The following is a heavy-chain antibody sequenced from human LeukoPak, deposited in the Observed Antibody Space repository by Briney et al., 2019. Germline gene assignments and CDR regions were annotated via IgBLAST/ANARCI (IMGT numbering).Heavy chain of an antibody. V-gene: IGHV4-59*01. CDR3: ARVSSVETNYYFDY. Sequence: SSETLSLTCTVSGGSISSYYWSWLPQPPGKGLEWIRYIYYSGSNNYNPSLKSRVTISVDTSKNQFSLKLSSVTAADTAVYYCARVSSVETNYYFDYWGQGTLVTVSS. CDR2: IYYSGSN. CDR1: GGSISSYY. D-gene: IGHD2-15*01. J-gene: IGHJ4*02.